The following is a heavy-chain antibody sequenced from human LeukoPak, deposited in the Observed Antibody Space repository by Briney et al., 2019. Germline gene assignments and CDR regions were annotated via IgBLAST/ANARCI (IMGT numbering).Heavy chain of an antibody. J-gene: IGHJ6*03. CDR3: AKTGSVGYYMDV. Sequence: GGSLRLSCAASGFTFSSYGTHWVRQAPGKGLEGVAVIWCDGSNIYYADSVKGRFTISRDNSKNTLYLQINSLRAEDTSVYYCAKTGSVGYYMDVWGKGTTVTVSS. CDR1: GFTFSSYG. CDR2: IWCDGSNI. V-gene: IGHV3-33*06.